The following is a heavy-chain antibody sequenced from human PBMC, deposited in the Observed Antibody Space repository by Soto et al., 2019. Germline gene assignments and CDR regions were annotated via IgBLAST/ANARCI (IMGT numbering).Heavy chain of an antibody. CDR2: IYHSGST. CDR1: GGSISSSNW. CDR3: ARDQRENGSRDYYYNGMDV. V-gene: IGHV4-4*02. D-gene: IGHD2-8*01. Sequence: QVQLQESGPGLVKPSGTLSLTCAVSGGSISSSNWWSWVRQPPGKVLEWIGEIYHSGSTNYNPSLKSRVTISVDKSKNQFSLKLSSVTAADTAVYYCARDQRENGSRDYYYNGMDVWGQGTTVTVSS. J-gene: IGHJ6*02.